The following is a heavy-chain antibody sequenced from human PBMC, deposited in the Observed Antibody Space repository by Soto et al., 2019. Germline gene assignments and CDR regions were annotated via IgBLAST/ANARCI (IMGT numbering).Heavy chain of an antibody. J-gene: IGHJ4*02. CDR1: GGSISSGGYS. D-gene: IGHD4-17*01. CDR2: IYHSGST. V-gene: IGHV4-30-2*01. CDR3: ARTDDSGVGVVDY. Sequence: QLQLQESGSGLVKPSQTLSLTCAVSGGSISSGGYSWSWIRQPPGKGLEWIGYIYHSGSTYYNPSLKSRVTSSVDRSKNQFSLKLSSVTAADTAVYYCARTDDSGVGVVDYWGQGPLVTVSS.